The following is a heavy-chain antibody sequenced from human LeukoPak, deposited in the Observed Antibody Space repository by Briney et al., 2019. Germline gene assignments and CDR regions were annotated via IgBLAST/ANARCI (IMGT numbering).Heavy chain of an antibody. J-gene: IGHJ6*03. Sequence: ASVKVSCKASGYTFTGYYMHWVRQAPGQGLEWMGWINPNSGGTNYAQKFQGRVTMTRDTSISTAYMELSRLRSDDTAVYYCARGDRLEQYYYYYMDVWGKGTTATVSS. CDR1: GYTFTGYY. CDR3: ARGDRLEQYYYYYMDV. V-gene: IGHV1-2*02. D-gene: IGHD1/OR15-1a*01. CDR2: INPNSGGT.